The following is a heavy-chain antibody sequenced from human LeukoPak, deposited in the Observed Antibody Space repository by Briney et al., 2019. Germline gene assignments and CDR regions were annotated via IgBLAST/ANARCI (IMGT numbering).Heavy chain of an antibody. D-gene: IGHD6-13*01. CDR1: GDSVSSNSDA. CDR2: TYYKSKWYN. CDR3: ARDRCISSSCGWFDY. V-gene: IGHV6-1*01. J-gene: IGHJ4*02. Sequence: SQTLSLTCAISGDSVSSNSDAWTWIRQSPSRGLEWVGRTYYKSKWYNEYAVSVKRRITINPDTSKNQFSLQRNSVTPEDTAVYYCARDRCISSSCGWFDYWGQGTLVTVSS.